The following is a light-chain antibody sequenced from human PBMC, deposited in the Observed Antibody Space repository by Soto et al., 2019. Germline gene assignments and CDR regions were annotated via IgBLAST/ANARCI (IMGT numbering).Light chain of an antibody. CDR2: GAS. CDR1: QSVSSN. CDR3: QHYNNWPLT. Sequence: EIVMTQSPATLSVSPGERATLSCRASQSVSSNLAWFQQRPGQAPRLLIYGASTRATGVPARFSGSRSGTEFTLTISSLLSEDFTIYYCQHYNNWPLTFGGGTKVEIK. J-gene: IGKJ4*01. V-gene: IGKV3-15*01.